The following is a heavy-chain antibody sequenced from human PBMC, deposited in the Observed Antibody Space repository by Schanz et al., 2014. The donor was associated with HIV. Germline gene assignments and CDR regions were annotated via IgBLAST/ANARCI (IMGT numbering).Heavy chain of an antibody. V-gene: IGHV3-11*04. J-gene: IGHJ6*02. CDR2: ISGSGNTI. CDR1: GFTFSDYY. D-gene: IGHD1-1*01. Sequence: QVQLVESGGGLVKPGGSLRLSCAASGFTFSDYYMSWIRQAPGKGLEWVSYISGSGNTIYCADSVKGRFSISRDSAKNALYLQMNSLRGDDTAVYYCARRDTGTLYYYYHYGMDVWGQGTTVTVSS. CDR3: ARRDTGTLYYYYHYGMDV.